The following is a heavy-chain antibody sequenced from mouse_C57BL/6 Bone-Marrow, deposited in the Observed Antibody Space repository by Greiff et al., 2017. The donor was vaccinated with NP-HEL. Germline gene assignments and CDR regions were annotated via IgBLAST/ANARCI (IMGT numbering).Heavy chain of an antibody. Sequence: QVQLQQPGAELVKPGASVKMSCKASGYTFTSYWITWVKQRPGQGLEWIGDIYPGSGSTNYNEKFKSQATLTVDTSSSTAYMQLSSLTSEDSAVYYCARRGVYYGSSPFGYWGQGTTLTVSS. CDR2: IYPGSGST. CDR3: ARRGVYYGSSPFGY. D-gene: IGHD1-1*01. J-gene: IGHJ2*01. CDR1: GYTFTSYW. V-gene: IGHV1-55*01.